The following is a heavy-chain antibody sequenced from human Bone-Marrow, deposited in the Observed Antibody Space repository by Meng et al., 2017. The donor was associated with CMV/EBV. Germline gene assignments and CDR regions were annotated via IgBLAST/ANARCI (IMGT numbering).Heavy chain of an antibody. J-gene: IGHJ5*02. D-gene: IGHD2-21*01. Sequence: ETLSLTCAVYGGSFSGYYWSWIRQPPGKGLEWVANIEPDGSSFYYAGSVRGRFTISRDNAKKSLYLQMNSLRAEDTAVYYCASGDFHDPWGQGTLVTFSS. CDR3: ASGDFHDP. CDR2: IEPDGSSF. CDR1: GGSFSGYY. V-gene: IGHV3-7*01.